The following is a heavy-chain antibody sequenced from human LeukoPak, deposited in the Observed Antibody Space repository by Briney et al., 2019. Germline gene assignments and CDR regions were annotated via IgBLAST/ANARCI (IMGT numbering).Heavy chain of an antibody. D-gene: IGHD3-22*01. J-gene: IGHJ3*02. V-gene: IGHV4-59*01. CDR1: GGSISSYY. Sequence: SETLSLTCTVSGGSISSYYWSWVRQPPGKGLEWIGYIYDSGSTNYNPSLKSRVTISVDTSKNQFSLKLSSVTAADTAVYYCASLTTAEAFDIWGQGTMVTVSS. CDR2: IYDSGST. CDR3: ASLTTAEAFDI.